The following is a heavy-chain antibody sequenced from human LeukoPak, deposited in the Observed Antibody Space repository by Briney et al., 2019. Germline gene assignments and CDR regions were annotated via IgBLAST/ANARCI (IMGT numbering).Heavy chain of an antibody. CDR1: GFTFSSYD. Sequence: GGSLRLSCAASGFTFSSYDMHWVRQATGKGLEWVSAIGTAGDTYYPGSVKGRFTISRENAKNSLYLQMNSLRAGDTAMYYCARAVRGSGSYYKDYYYYAMDVWGQGTTVTVSS. D-gene: IGHD3-10*01. CDR3: ARAVRGSGSYYKDYYYYAMDV. CDR2: IGTAGDT. V-gene: IGHV3-13*01. J-gene: IGHJ6*02.